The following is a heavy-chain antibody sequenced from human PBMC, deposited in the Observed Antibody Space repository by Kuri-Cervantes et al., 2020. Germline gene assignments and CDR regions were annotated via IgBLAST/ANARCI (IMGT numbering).Heavy chain of an antibody. CDR2: IWYDGSNK. D-gene: IGHD6-13*01. CDR1: GFTFSSYG. CDR3: ARDISSSCFDY. Sequence: GESLKISCAASGFTFSSYGMHWVRQAPGKGLEWVAAIWYDGSNKYYADSVKGRFTISRDNSKNTLYLQMNSLRAEDTAVYYCARDISSSCFDYWGQGTLVTVSS. V-gene: IGHV3-33*01. J-gene: IGHJ4*02.